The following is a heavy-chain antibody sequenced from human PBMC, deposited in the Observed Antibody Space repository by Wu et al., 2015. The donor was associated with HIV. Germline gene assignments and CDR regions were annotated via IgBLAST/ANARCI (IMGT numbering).Heavy chain of an antibody. CDR3: ARDLPNLYYGSGKGFDI. Sequence: QVQLVQSGAEVKKPGASVKVSCKASGYTFTGYYMHWVRQAPGQGLEWMGWINPNSGGTNYAQKFQGRVTMTRDTSISTAYMELSRLRSDDTAVYYCARDLPNLYYGSGKGFDIWGQGTMVTVSS. CDR1: GYTFTGYY. V-gene: IGHV1-2*02. CDR2: INPNSGGT. J-gene: IGHJ3*02. D-gene: IGHD3-10*01.